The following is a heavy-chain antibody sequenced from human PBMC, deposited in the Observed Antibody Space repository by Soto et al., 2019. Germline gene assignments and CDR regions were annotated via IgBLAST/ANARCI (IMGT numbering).Heavy chain of an antibody. D-gene: IGHD2-2*01. CDR2: MNPHSGNT. V-gene: IGHV1-8*01. Sequence: ASMEVSCKASGYTFANYDINWVRQATGQGLEWMGWMNPHSGNTGYAQRLQGRVSMTSNTSTTTAYMELTSLRSEDTAVYFCARGWELPAATFDYWGQGTLVTVSS. J-gene: IGHJ4*02. CDR1: GYTFANYD. CDR3: ARGWELPAATFDY.